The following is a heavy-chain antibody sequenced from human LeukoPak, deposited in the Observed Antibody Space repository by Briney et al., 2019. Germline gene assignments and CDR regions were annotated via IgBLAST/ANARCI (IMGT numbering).Heavy chain of an antibody. D-gene: IGHD6-13*01. V-gene: IGHV3-74*01. CDR1: GFTFSSDW. Sequence: GGSLRLSCAASGFTFSSDWMHWVRQAPGKGLVWVSRINSDESSTNYADSMKGRFTISRDNAKNTLYLQMNSLRVEDTAVYYCARAVTAAAGRCMDVWGQGTTVTVSS. J-gene: IGHJ6*02. CDR2: INSDESST. CDR3: ARAVTAAAGRCMDV.